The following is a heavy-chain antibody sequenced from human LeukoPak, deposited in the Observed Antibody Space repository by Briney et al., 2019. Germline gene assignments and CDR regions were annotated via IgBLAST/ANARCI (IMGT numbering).Heavy chain of an antibody. Sequence: GGSLRLSCAASVFTFSSYSMNWVRQAPGKGLEWVSSISSSSSYIYYADSVKGRFTISRDNAKNSLYLQMNSLRAEDTAVYYCARVDSSSWYFTNWGQETLVTVSS. CDR2: ISSSSSYI. CDR3: ARVDSSSWYFTN. V-gene: IGHV3-21*01. D-gene: IGHD6-13*01. CDR1: VFTFSSYS. J-gene: IGHJ4*02.